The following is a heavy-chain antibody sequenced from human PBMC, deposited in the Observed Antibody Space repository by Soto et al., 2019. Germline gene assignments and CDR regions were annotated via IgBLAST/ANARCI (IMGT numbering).Heavy chain of an antibody. CDR3: AKILGGGWLIDY. CDR2: ISYDEKNK. J-gene: IGHJ4*02. D-gene: IGHD6-19*01. Sequence: QVQLVESGGGVVQPGRSLRLSCAASGFTFSTCAMHWVRQAPGKGLEWVAVISYDEKNKYFADSVKVRFTISRDNSKNMLYLQLNSLRAEDTAVYYCAKILGGGWLIDYWGQGTLVTVSS. V-gene: IGHV3-30*18. CDR1: GFTFSTCA.